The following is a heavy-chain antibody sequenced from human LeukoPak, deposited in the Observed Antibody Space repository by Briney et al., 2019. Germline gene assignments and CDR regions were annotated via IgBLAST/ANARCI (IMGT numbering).Heavy chain of an antibody. CDR1: GYSFTSYW. D-gene: IGHD3-9*01. J-gene: IGHJ6*02. CDR2: IYPGDSNT. CDR3: ARTNYDNDYYYYGMDV. Sequence: GESLKISCKGSGYSFTSYWIGWVRQMPVKGLEWMGIIYPGDSNTRYSPSFQGQVTISADKSISTAYLQWSSLKASDTAMYYCARTNYDNDYYYYGMDVWGQGTTVTVSS. V-gene: IGHV5-51*01.